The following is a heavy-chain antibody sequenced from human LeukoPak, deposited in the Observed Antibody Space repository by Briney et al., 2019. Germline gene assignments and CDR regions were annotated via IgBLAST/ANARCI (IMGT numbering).Heavy chain of an antibody. CDR1: GSSLSTSGVG. CDR2: IYWDDDK. J-gene: IGHJ4*02. Sequence: EYGPTLLKPTQTLTLTCTVSGSSLSTSGVGVGWIRQPPGNTLEWLALIYWDDDKRYSPYLKSRLTITKDTSKNQVVLTMTNMDPVDTATYYCAHRGEGSSSRYFDYWGQGTLVTVSS. D-gene: IGHD6-6*01. CDR3: AHRGEGSSSRYFDY. V-gene: IGHV2-5*02.